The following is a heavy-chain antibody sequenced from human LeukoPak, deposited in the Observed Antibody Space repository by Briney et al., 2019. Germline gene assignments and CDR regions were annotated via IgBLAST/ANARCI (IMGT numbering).Heavy chain of an antibody. CDR1: GYTFTSYG. CDR3: ARVIIKYSNYVVSHYYYYMDV. CDR2: ISAYNGNT. Sequence: ASVKVSCKASGYTFTSYGISWVRQAPGQGLEWMGWISAYNGNTNYAQKLQGRVTMTTDTSTSTAYMELRRLRSDDTAVYYCARVIIKYSNYVVSHYYYYMDVWGKGTTVTVSS. V-gene: IGHV1-18*01. D-gene: IGHD4-11*01. J-gene: IGHJ6*03.